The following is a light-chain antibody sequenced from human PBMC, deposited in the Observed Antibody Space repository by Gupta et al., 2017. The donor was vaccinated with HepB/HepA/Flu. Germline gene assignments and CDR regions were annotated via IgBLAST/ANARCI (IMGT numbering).Light chain of an antibody. J-gene: IGLJ2*01. CDR1: SSDVGGYKY. CDR3: SSYTSSSTQV. V-gene: IGLV2-14*03. Sequence: HSALTQPAPLSGSPGQSSTISCTCTSSDVGGYKYVSWYQQHPGKAPNLMVYDVRNRPSGVSNRFSGSKSANTASLTISGLQTEDEDDYYCSSYTSSSTQVFGGGTKLTVL. CDR2: DVR.